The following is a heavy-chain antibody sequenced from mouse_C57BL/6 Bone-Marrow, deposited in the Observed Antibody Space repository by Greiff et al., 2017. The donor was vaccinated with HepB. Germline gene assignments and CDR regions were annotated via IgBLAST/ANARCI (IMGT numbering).Heavy chain of an antibody. J-gene: IGHJ4*01. CDR2: IWTGGGT. Sequence: VMLVESGPGLVAPSQSLSITCTVSGFSLTSYAISWVRQPPGKGLEWLGVIWTGGGTNYNSALKSRLSISKDNSKSQVFLKMNSLQTDDTARYYCASLTTVVAHYAMDYWGQGTSVTVSS. D-gene: IGHD1-1*01. CDR3: ASLTTVVAHYAMDY. CDR1: GFSLTSYA. V-gene: IGHV2-9-1*01.